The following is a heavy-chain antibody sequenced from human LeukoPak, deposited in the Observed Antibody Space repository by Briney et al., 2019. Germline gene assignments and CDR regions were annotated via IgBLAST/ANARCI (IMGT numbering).Heavy chain of an antibody. V-gene: IGHV3-7*01. J-gene: IGHJ4*02. D-gene: IGHD4-11*01. Sequence: GGSLRLSCAASGFTFSDYWMSWVRQAPGKGLEWVANMKEDGSEKNYVDSVKGRFTISRDNAQDSLYLQMNSLRAEDTAVYYCARDRGYSNFDYWGQGTLVTVSS. CDR1: GFTFSDYW. CDR3: ARDRGYSNFDY. CDR2: MKEDGSEK.